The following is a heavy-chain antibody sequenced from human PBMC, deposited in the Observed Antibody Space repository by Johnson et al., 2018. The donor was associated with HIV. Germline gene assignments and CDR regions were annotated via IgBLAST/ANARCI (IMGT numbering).Heavy chain of an antibody. CDR1: GFTFSSYA. CDR3: ARALVDDAFDI. V-gene: IGHV3-30-3*01. J-gene: IGHJ3*02. D-gene: IGHD1-26*01. CDR2: ISYDGSNK. Sequence: QMMLVESGGGLVQPGGSLRLSCAASGFTFSSYAMHWVRQAPGKGLEWVAVISYDGSNKYYADSVKGRFTISRDNSKNTLYLQMNSLRAEDTAVYYCARALVDDAFDIWGQGTMVTVSS.